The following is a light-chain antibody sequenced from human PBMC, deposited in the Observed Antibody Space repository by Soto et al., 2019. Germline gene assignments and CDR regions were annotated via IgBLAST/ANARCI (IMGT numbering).Light chain of an antibody. CDR1: QSLLHSNGYNY. J-gene: IGKJ4*01. V-gene: IGKV2-28*01. Sequence: DIVMTQSPLSLPVTPGEPASISCRSSQSLLHSNGYNYLVWYLQKPGQSPQLLIYLGSNRASGVPDRFSGSGSGTDFTLKISRVEAEDVGVYYCMQALQTPRTFGGGTKVEIK. CDR3: MQALQTPRT. CDR2: LGS.